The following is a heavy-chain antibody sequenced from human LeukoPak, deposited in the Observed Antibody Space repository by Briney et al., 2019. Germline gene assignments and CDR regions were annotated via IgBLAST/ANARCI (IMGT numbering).Heavy chain of an antibody. CDR1: GFTFSSYS. J-gene: IGHJ3*02. CDR2: ISSSSSYI. D-gene: IGHD3-22*01. V-gene: IGHV3-21*01. Sequence: PGGSLGLSCAASGFTFSSYSMNWVRQAPGKGLEWVSSISSSSSYIYYADSVKGRFTISRDNAKNSLYLQMNSLRAEDTAVYYCERSHRSSGYYGDAFDIWGQGTMVTVSS. CDR3: ERSHRSSGYYGDAFDI.